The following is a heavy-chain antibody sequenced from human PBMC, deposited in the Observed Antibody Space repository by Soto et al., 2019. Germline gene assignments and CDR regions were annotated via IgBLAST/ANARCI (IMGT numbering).Heavy chain of an antibody. Sequence: GGSLRLSCVASEFTFSSYWMHWVRQVPGKGLVWVSRLNEDGSFTTYADSVKGRLTISRDNAKKTLYLQMNSLRAEDTAVYYCARDLSGRADVWGQGTTVTVSS. CDR2: LNEDGSFT. CDR1: EFTFSSYW. V-gene: IGHV3-74*01. CDR3: ARDLSGRADV. J-gene: IGHJ6*02. D-gene: IGHD3-10*01.